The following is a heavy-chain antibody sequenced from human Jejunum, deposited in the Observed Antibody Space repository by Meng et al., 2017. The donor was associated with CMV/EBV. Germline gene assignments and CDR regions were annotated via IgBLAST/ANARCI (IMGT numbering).Heavy chain of an antibody. V-gene: IGHV4-39*07. D-gene: IGHD3-3*01. J-gene: IGHJ4*02. CDR3: ARGIYDFWEPDY. Sequence: HLQLPESGPGLVKPSETLSPTCTVAGDSISSNSHFWGWIRQPPGKGLDWIGTIYYTGTTYNNPSLKSRVAISIDTSKNQFSLKLTSVTAADTAIYYCARGIYDFWEPDYWGQGTLVTVSS. CDR2: IYYTGTT. CDR1: GDSISSNSHF.